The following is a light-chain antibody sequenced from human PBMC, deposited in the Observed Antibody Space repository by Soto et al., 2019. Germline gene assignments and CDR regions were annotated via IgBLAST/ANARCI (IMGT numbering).Light chain of an antibody. CDR3: SSYTDTKSLV. CDR1: SSDIGGYNS. J-gene: IGLJ1*01. Sequence: QSALTQSPSASGSPGQSVTISCTGTSSDIGGYNSVSWYQQHPGKAPKVMIYDVTKRPSGVPDRFSGSKSGHTASLTVSALQAEDEADYYCSSYTDTKSLVFGTGTKVTVL. V-gene: IGLV2-8*01. CDR2: DVT.